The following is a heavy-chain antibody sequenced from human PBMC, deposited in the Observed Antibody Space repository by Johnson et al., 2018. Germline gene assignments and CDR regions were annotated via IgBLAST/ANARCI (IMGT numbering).Heavy chain of an antibody. D-gene: IGHD2/OR15-2a*01. J-gene: IGHJ3*02. CDR2: INPSGGST. CDR1: GYTFTSYY. Sequence: QVQLVQSGAEVKKPGASVKVSCKASGYTFTSYYMHWVRQAPGQGLEWMGIINPSGGSTSYAQKFQGRVTMTRDTATSTVYMELSSRRSEETAVYYCAKDSAMADYFDAFDIWGQGTMVTVSS. CDR3: AKDSAMADYFDAFDI. V-gene: IGHV1-46*01.